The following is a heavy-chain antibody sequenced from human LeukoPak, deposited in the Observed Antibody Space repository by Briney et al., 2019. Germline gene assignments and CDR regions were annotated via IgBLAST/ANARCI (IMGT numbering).Heavy chain of an antibody. J-gene: IGHJ3*02. V-gene: IGHV2-5*02. CDR2: IYWDDDK. CDR1: GFSLSTSGVG. Sequence: SGPTLVNPTQTLTLTCTFSGFSLSTSGVGVGWIRQPPGKALERLALIYWDDDKRYSPSLKSRLTITKDTSKNQVVLTMTNMDPVDTATYYCAHRSIAAAGRNAFDIWGQGTMVTVSS. D-gene: IGHD6-13*01. CDR3: AHRSIAAAGRNAFDI.